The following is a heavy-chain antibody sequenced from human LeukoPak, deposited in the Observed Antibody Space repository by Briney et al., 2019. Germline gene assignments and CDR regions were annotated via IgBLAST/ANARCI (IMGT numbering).Heavy chain of an antibody. CDR2: ISSSSSYI. V-gene: IGHV3-21*01. CDR3: ARDFRAYYDFWSGYYYYYYMDV. CDR1: GFTFSSYS. J-gene: IGHJ6*03. D-gene: IGHD3-3*01. Sequence: GGSLRLSCAASGFTFSSYSMNWVRQAPGKGLEWVSSISSSSSYIYYADSVKGRFTISRDNAKNSLYLQMNSLRAEDTAVYYCARDFRAYYDFWSGYYYYYYMDVWGKGTTVTVSS.